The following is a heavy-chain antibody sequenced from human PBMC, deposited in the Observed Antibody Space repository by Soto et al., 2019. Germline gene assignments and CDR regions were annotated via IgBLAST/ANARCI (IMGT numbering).Heavy chain of an antibody. J-gene: IGHJ5*02. CDR1: GYSISSGYH. CDR2: VHYSGNT. Sequence: SETLSLTCTVSGYSISSGYHWAWIRQPPGKGLEWLGSVHYSGNTYYNPSLKSRLTISVDKSKNQFSLNLSFVTAADTAVYYCARQDRVVAEGRWFDPWGQGTLVTVS. CDR3: ARQDRVVAEGRWFDP. D-gene: IGHD2-15*01. V-gene: IGHV4-38-2*02.